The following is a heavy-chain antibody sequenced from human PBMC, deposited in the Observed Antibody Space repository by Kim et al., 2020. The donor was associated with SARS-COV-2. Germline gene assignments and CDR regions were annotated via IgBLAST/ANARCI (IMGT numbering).Heavy chain of an antibody. CDR1: GGTFSSYA. J-gene: IGHJ6*02. Sequence: SVKVSCKASGGTFSSYAISWVRQAPGQGLEWMGGIIPIFGTANYAQKFQGRVTITADKSTSTAYMELSSLRSEDTAVYYCARDPPIVVVPADYYYGMDVWGQGTTVTVSS. CDR3: ARDPPIVVVPADYYYGMDV. CDR2: IIPIFGTA. D-gene: IGHD2-2*01. V-gene: IGHV1-69*06.